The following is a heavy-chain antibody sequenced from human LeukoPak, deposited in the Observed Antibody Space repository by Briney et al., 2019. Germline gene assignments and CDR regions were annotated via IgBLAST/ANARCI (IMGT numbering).Heavy chain of an antibody. V-gene: IGHV4-34*01. CDR2: INHSGST. D-gene: IGHD2-2*01. Sequence: NPSETLSLTCAVYGGSFSGYYWSWIRQPPGKGLEWIGEINHSGSTNYNPSLKSRVTISVDTSKNQFSLTLSSVTAAETAVYYCARLGVVVPAAHNWFDPWGQGTLVTVSS. CDR3: ARLGVVVPAAHNWFDP. CDR1: GGSFSGYY. J-gene: IGHJ5*02.